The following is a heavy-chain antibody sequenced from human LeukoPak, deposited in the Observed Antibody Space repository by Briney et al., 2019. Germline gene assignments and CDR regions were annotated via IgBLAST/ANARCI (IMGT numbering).Heavy chain of an antibody. D-gene: IGHD5-18*01. CDR2: ISGSGGST. J-gene: IGHJ4*02. CDR3: AKSRGYSYGAGWDY. CDR1: GFTFSSYA. V-gene: IGHV3-23*01. Sequence: GGSLRLSCVASGFTFSSYAMSWVRQAPGKGLEWVSAISGSGGSTYYADSVKGRFTISRDNSKNTLYLQMNSLRAEDTAVYYCAKSRGYSYGAGWDYWGQGTLVTVSS.